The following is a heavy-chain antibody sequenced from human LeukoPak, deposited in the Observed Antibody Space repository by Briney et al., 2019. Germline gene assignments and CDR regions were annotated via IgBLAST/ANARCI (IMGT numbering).Heavy chain of an antibody. J-gene: IGHJ4*02. CDR1: GFTFDDYA. CDR2: ISYDGSNK. D-gene: IGHD2-2*01. CDR3: ARDGIYCSSTSCPWDSIDY. Sequence: AGGSLRLSCAASGFTFDDYAMHWVRQAPGKGLEWVAVISYDGSNKYYADSVKGRFTISRDNSKNTLYLQMNSLRAEDTAVYYCARDGIYCSSTSCPWDSIDYWGQGTLVTVSS. V-gene: IGHV3-30*04.